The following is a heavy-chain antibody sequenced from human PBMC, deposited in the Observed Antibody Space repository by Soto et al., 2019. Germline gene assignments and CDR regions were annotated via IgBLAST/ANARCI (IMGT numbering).Heavy chain of an antibody. J-gene: IGHJ4*02. CDR3: ARHLYNYGSGSYFDY. CDR1: GGSISTITYY. D-gene: IGHD3-10*01. V-gene: IGHV4-39*01. Sequence: SETLSLTCTVSGGSISTITYYWGWIRQPPGQGLEWIGTIYYSGSTYYTPSLKSRVTISVDTSTNQFSLKLNDVTAADTAVYYCARHLYNYGSGSYFDYWGQGTPVTVSS. CDR2: IYYSGST.